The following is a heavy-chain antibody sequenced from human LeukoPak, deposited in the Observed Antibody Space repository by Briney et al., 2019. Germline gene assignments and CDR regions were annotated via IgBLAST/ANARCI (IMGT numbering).Heavy chain of an antibody. CDR1: GFTFSSYA. Sequence: PGGSLRLSCAASGFTFSSYAMHWVRQAPGKGLEWVAIISYDGSNKYYADSVKGRFTISRDNSKNTLYLQMNSLRAEDTAVYYCARARRGSYHDAFDIWGQGTMVTVSS. V-gene: IGHV3-30-3*01. J-gene: IGHJ3*02. CDR3: ARARRGSYHDAFDI. CDR2: ISYDGSNK. D-gene: IGHD2-2*01.